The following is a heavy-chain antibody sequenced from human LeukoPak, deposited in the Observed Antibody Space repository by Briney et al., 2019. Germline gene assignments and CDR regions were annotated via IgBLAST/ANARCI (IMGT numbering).Heavy chain of an antibody. CDR1: GFPFSNYG. Sequence: GGSLRLSCAASGFPFSNYGMNWVRQAPGKGLEWVSYISSSSSYIYYADSVKGRFTISRDNAKNSLYLQMNSLRAEDTAVYYCAKVLEQLVPDYWGQGTLVTVSS. D-gene: IGHD6-6*01. V-gene: IGHV3-21*01. J-gene: IGHJ4*02. CDR3: AKVLEQLVPDY. CDR2: ISSSSSYI.